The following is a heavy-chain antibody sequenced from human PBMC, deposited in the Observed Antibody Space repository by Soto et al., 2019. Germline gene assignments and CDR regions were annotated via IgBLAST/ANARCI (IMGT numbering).Heavy chain of an antibody. Sequence: GASVKVSCKASGYTFTSYYMHWVRQAPGQGLEWMGIINPSGGSTGYAQKFQGRVTMTRDTSTSTVYMELSSLRSEDTAVYYCARGGVAAAGSSSFGYYFDYWGQGTLVTVSS. D-gene: IGHD6-13*01. CDR3: ARGGVAAAGSSSFGYYFDY. CDR1: GYTFTSYY. J-gene: IGHJ4*02. CDR2: INPSGGST. V-gene: IGHV1-46*03.